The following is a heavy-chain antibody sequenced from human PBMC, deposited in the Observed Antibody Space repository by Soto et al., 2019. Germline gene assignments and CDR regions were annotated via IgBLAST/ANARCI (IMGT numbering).Heavy chain of an antibody. CDR3: ARTYYYDSSAPTPFDY. CDR2: IYYSGST. D-gene: IGHD3-22*01. Sequence: HVQLQESGPGLVKPSQTLSLTCSVSGVSISSGDYYWNWIRQPPGKGLEWIGYIYYSGSTYYNPSLKGRVTISVDTSKNQFSLKLTSVTAADTAVYYCARTYYYDSSAPTPFDYWGQGTLVTVSS. CDR1: GVSISSGDYY. J-gene: IGHJ4*02. V-gene: IGHV4-30-4*01.